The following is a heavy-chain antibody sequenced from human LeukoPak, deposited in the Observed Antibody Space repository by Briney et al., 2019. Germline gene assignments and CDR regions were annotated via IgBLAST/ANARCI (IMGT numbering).Heavy chain of an antibody. CDR2: INPNSGGT. V-gene: IGHV1-2*02. CDR3: ASKGPGTHPTPDY. Sequence: ASVKVSCTASGYTFTGYYMHWVRQAPGQGPEWMGWINPNSGGTNYAQKFQGRVTMTRDTSISTAYMELSRLRSDDTAVYYCASKGPGTHPTPDYWGQGTLVTVSS. D-gene: IGHD3-10*01. J-gene: IGHJ4*02. CDR1: GYTFTGYY.